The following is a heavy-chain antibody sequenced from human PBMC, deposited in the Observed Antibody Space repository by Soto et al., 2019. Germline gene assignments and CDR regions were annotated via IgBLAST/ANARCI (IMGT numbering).Heavy chain of an antibody. J-gene: IGHJ5*02. CDR3: ARDYLYYDILTGYSKEGWFDP. D-gene: IGHD3-9*01. CDR2: IYYSGST. Sequence: KTSETLSLTCTVSGGSISSGGYYWSWIRQHPGKGLEWIGYIYYSGSTYYNPSLKSRVTISVDTSKNQFSLKLSSVTAADTAVYYCARDYLYYDILTGYSKEGWFDPWGQGTLVTVSS. CDR1: GGSISSGGYY. V-gene: IGHV4-31*03.